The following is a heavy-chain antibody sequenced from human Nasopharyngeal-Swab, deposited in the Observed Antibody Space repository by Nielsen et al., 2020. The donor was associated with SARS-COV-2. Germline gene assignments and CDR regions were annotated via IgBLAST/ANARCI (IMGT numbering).Heavy chain of an antibody. V-gene: IGHV1-46*01. J-gene: IGHJ3*02. D-gene: IGHD1-1*01. CDR3: ARYTNAFDI. CDR2: INPSGGST. Sequence: ASVQVSCKSSGYTFSRNDINWVRQAPGQGLEWMGIINPSGGSTSYAQKFQGRATITRDTSANTTYMELSSLRSADTAVYYCARYTNAFDIWGQGTIITISS. CDR1: GYTFSRND.